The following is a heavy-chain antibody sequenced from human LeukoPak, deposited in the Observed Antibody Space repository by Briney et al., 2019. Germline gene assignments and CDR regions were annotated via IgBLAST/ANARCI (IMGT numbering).Heavy chain of an antibody. Sequence: PSETLSLTCTVSGYSINTYYWSWIRQPPGKGLEWIGYISSSGATNSNPSLRSRVTISLDRFTNEFSLSLKSVTAADTAMYYCARGGPYNWLDPWGQGTLVTVSS. CDR2: ISSSGAT. CDR1: GYSINTYY. CDR3: ARGGPYNWLDP. V-gene: IGHV4-59*01. J-gene: IGHJ5*02.